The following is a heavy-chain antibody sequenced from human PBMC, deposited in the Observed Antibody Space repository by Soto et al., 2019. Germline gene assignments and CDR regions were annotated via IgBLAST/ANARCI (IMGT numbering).Heavy chain of an antibody. J-gene: IGHJ4*02. V-gene: IGHV4-30-2*01. CDR3: ARDRGHGDCVGYFAF. D-gene: IGHD2-21*02. CDR1: GGSISSGGYS. Sequence: QLQLQESGSGLVKPSQTLSLTCAVSGGSISSGGYSWSWIRQPPGKGLEWIGYIYRGGSTSYSPSPKSLVTIAVVSSKSQFSPKLTSVTAADTAAYYCARDRGHGDCVGYFAFWGQGTLVTVSS. CDR2: IYRGGST.